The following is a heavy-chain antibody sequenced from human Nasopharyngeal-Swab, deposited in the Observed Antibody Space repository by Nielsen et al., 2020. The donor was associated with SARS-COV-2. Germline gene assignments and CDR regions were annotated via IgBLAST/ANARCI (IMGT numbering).Heavy chain of an antibody. CDR3: ARDYGAFYYYYGMDV. V-gene: IGHV4-59*01. CDR2: MYYSGST. D-gene: IGHD4-17*01. Sequence: SETLSLTCTVSGGSISSYYWSWIRQPPGKGLEWIGYMYYSGSTNYNPSLKSRVTMSVDTSKNQFSLKLSSVTAADTAVYYCARDYGAFYYYYGMDVWGQGTTVTVSS. CDR1: GGSISSYY. J-gene: IGHJ6*02.